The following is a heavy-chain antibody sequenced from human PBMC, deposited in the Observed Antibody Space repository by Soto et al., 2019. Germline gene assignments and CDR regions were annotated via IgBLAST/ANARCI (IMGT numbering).Heavy chain of an antibody. CDR2: ISSSSSTI. Sequence: GGSLRLSCAASGFTFSSYSMDWVRQAPGKGLEWVSYISSSSSTIYYADSVKGRFTIPRDNAKNSLYLQMNSLRDEDTAVYYCARGYYFGSGSYYNVPMDVWGQGTTVTVSS. CDR3: ARGYYFGSGSYYNVPMDV. D-gene: IGHD3-10*01. J-gene: IGHJ6*02. V-gene: IGHV3-48*02. CDR1: GFTFSSYS.